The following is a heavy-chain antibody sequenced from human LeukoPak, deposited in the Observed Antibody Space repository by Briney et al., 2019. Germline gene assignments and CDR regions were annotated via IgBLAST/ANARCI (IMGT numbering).Heavy chain of an antibody. CDR3: AGRRKEAAAFDD. D-gene: IGHD6-13*01. CDR2: LHSDGTT. J-gene: IGHJ4*02. CDR1: GFAVSVNY. V-gene: IGHV3-66*01. Sequence: GGSLRLSCAASGFAVSVNYMTWVRLAPGKGLEWVSLLHSDGTTYYAESVKGRFTISTDNSKNTLYLQMNSLRVEDTALYYCAGRRKEAAAFDDWGQGTLVTASP.